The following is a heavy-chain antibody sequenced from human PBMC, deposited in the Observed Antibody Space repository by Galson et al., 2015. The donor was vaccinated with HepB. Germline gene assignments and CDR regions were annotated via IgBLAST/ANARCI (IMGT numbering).Heavy chain of an antibody. CDR1: GFSFSTYW. CDR3: TKAGAKYCSGAGCNFNWFDP. J-gene: IGHJ5*02. V-gene: IGHV3-74*01. Sequence: SLRLSCAASGFSFSTYWMHWVRHAPGKGLVWVSRINADGSATGYADSVRGRFTISRDNAKNALFLEMNSLRAEDTAVYYCTKAGAKYCSGAGCNFNWFDPWGQGTLVTVSS. D-gene: IGHD2-15*01. CDR2: INADGSAT.